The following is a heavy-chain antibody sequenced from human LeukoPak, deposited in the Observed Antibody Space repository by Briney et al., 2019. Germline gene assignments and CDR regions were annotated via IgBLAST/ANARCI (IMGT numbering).Heavy chain of an antibody. CDR1: GFTFTDYY. CDR3: ARVPAADLIYYNYYYMDV. V-gene: IGHV3-11*01. CDR2: ISRSGSTI. Sequence: GGSLRLSCAASGFTFTDYYMSWIRQAPGKGLEWVSYISRSGSTIYYADSVKGRFTISRDNAKNSLYLQMNSLRAEDTAVYYGARVPAADLIYYNYYYMDVWGKGTTVTVSS. J-gene: IGHJ6*03. D-gene: IGHD2-2*01.